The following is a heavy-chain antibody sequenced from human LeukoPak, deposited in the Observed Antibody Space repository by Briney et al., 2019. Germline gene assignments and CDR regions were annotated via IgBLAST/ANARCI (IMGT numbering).Heavy chain of an antibody. D-gene: IGHD4-23*01. CDR1: GFTFSSYN. J-gene: IGHJ4*02. V-gene: IGHV3-21*01. CDR3: ARGRGTTVVTPDC. CDR2: ISSSSSYI. Sequence: GGSLRLSCAASGFTFSSYNMNWVRQAPGKGLEWVSSISSSSSYIYYADSVKGRFTISRDNAKNSLYLQMNSLRAEDTAVYYCARGRGTTVVTPDCWGQGTLVTVSS.